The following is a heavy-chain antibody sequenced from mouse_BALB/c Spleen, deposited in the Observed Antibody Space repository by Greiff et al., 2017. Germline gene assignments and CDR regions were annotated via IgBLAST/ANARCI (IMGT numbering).Heavy chain of an antibody. CDR3: ARRLPLFDY. CDR2: ISYSGST. D-gene: IGHD2-4*01. V-gene: IGHV3-2*02. Sequence: DVKLQESGPGLVKPSQSLSLTCTVTGYSITSDYAWNWIRQFPGNKLEWMGYISYSGSTSYNPSLKSRISITRDTSKNQFFLQLNSVTTEDTATYYCARRLPLFDYWGQGTTLTVSS. CDR1: GYSITSDYA. J-gene: IGHJ2*01.